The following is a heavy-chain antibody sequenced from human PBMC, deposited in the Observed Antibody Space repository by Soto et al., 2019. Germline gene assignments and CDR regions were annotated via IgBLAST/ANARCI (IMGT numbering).Heavy chain of an antibody. CDR1: GYSFTSYW. Sequence: GGSLSLSCKGSGYSFTSYWIGWVRQMPGKGLEWMGIIYPGDSDTRYSPSVQGRVTISAGKSISTAYLQWSSLKASDTAMYYCARHSYSNYYYYGMDVWGQGTTVTVSS. J-gene: IGHJ6*02. CDR2: IYPGDSDT. D-gene: IGHD4-4*01. V-gene: IGHV5-51*01. CDR3: ARHSYSNYYYYGMDV.